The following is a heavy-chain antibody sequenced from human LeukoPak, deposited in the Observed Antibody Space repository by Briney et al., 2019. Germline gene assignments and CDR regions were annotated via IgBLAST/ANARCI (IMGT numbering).Heavy chain of an antibody. CDR2: INPNSGGT. CDR1: GYTFTGYY. J-gene: IGHJ4*02. Sequence: GASVKVSCKASGYTFTGYYMHWVRQAPGQGLEWMGWINPNSGGTNYAQKFQGRVTMTRDTSISTAYMELSRLRSDDTAVYYCARVALGLGGSGWFSLDYWGQGTLVTVSS. D-gene: IGHD6-19*01. V-gene: IGHV1-2*02. CDR3: ARVALGLGGSGWFSLDY.